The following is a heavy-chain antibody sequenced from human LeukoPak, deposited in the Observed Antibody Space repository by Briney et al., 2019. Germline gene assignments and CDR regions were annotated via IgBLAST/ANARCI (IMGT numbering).Heavy chain of an antibody. CDR2: INHSGST. J-gene: IGHJ4*02. Sequence: SETLSLTCAVYGGSFSGYYWSWIRQPPGKGLEWIGEINHSGSTNYNPSLKSRVTISVDTSKNQFSLKLSSVTAADTAVYYCARRYYGSGSYPDWGQGTLVTVSS. D-gene: IGHD3-10*01. CDR3: ARRYYGSGSYPD. CDR1: GGSFSGYY. V-gene: IGHV4-34*01.